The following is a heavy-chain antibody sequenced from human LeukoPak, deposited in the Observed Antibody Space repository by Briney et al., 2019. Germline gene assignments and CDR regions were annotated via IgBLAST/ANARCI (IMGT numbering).Heavy chain of an antibody. CDR1: GFTLSTYH. J-gene: IGHJ6*02. CDR2: ISRSSDAI. D-gene: IGHD5/OR15-5a*01. V-gene: IGHV3-48*01. Sequence: GGSLRLSCAASGFTLSTYHMNWVRQAPGKGLEWVSYISRSSDAIYYADSVKGRFTISRDNAKNSLYLQMSSLRAEDTAVYFCARDGLEDVWGQGTTVTVSS. CDR3: ARDGLEDV.